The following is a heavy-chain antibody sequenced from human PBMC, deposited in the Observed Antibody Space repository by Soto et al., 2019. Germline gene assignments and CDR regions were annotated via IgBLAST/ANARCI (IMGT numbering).Heavy chain of an antibody. Sequence: ASVKVSCKASGYTFTGYYMHWVRQAPGQGLEWMGWINPNSGGTNYAQKFQGWVTMTRDTSISTAYMELSRLRSDDTAVYYCARGAMNYYYGMDVWGQGTTVTVS. CDR2: INPNSGGT. V-gene: IGHV1-2*04. J-gene: IGHJ6*02. CDR1: GYTFTGYY. D-gene: IGHD2-2*01. CDR3: ARGAMNYYYGMDV.